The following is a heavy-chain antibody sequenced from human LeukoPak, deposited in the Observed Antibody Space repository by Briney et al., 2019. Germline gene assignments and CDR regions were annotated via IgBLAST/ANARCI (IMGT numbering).Heavy chain of an antibody. D-gene: IGHD1-1*01. CDR3: ARDTGTIPNFDY. CDR1: GFTFSNPA. CDR2: IVVGSGDT. V-gene: IGHV1-58*02. Sequence: SVNVSCKTSGFTFSNPAMQWVRQARGHRLEWIGWIVVGSGDTTYTQKFQGRVTITRDTSASTAYMELSSLRSEDTAVYYCARDTGTIPNFDYWRQGNLVTVSS. J-gene: IGHJ4*02.